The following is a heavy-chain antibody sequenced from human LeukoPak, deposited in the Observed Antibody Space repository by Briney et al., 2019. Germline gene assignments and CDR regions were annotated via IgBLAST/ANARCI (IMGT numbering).Heavy chain of an antibody. D-gene: IGHD3-22*01. CDR2: INPNSGGT. CDR3: ARADDSSGYYAAFDY. Sequence: ASVKVSCKASGYTFTGYYMHWVRQAPGQGLEWMGWINPNSGGTNYAQKFQDRVTMTTDTSTRTAYMELRSLRSDDTAVYYCARADDSSGYYAAFDYWGQGALVTVSS. CDR1: GYTFTGYY. J-gene: IGHJ4*02. V-gene: IGHV1-2*02.